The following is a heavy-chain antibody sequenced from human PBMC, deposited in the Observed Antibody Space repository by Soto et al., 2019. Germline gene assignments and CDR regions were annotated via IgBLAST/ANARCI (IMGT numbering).Heavy chain of an antibody. D-gene: IGHD3-22*01. CDR1: GVSISSYY. V-gene: IGHV4-59*01. Sequence: QVQLQESGPGLVKPSETLSLTCTVSGVSISSYYWSWIRQPPGKGLEWIGYIYYSGSTNCNPSLKSRVTISVDTSKNQFSLKLSSVTAADTAVYYCARSRGGYFDYWGQGTLVTVSS. CDR2: IYYSGST. J-gene: IGHJ4*02. CDR3: ARSRGGYFDY.